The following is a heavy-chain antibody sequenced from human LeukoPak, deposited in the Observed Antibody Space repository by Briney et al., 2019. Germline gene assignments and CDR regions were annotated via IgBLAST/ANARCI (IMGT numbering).Heavy chain of an antibody. CDR3: VRDSRPGGAMGLYHNFDH. CDR2: IKEDGSEK. V-gene: IGHV3-7*01. Sequence: GGSLRLSCAASGFKFGDFWMAWVRQTPGKGLEWVADIKEDGSEKYYVDTVKGRFTISRDNNKNSLYLQMNSLRGDDTAVYFCVRDSRPGGAMGLYHNFDHWGLGTLVTVSS. D-gene: IGHD3-16*01. J-gene: IGHJ4*02. CDR1: GFKFGDFW.